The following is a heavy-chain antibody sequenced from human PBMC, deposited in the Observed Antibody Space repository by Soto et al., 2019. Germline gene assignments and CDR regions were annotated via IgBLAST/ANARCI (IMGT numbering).Heavy chain of an antibody. CDR2: IYWDDDK. CDR3: AHRVLRTVFGLVTTTAIYFDF. D-gene: IGHD3-3*01. J-gene: IGHJ4*02. CDR1: GFSLTTSGVG. Sequence: QITLNESGPTVVRPTETLTLTCRYSGFSLTTSGVGVGWIRQSPGKAPEWLALIYWDDDKRYSASLKSRLTIAKDTSKNLVVLTVSDLDPTDTATYYCAHRVLRTVFGLVTTTAIYFDFCGQGTPVAVSS. V-gene: IGHV2-5*02.